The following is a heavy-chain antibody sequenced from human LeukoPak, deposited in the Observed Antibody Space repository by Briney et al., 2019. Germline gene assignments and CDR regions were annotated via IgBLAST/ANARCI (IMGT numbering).Heavy chain of an antibody. Sequence: PGGSLRLSCAASGFTFSSYWMSWVRQAPGKGLEWVANIKQDGSEKYYVDSVKGRFTISRDNAKNSLYLQMNSLRAEDTAVYYCAKGSVVVPAAFDYWGQGTLVTVSS. V-gene: IGHV3-7*01. J-gene: IGHJ4*02. D-gene: IGHD2-2*01. CDR2: IKQDGSEK. CDR3: AKGSVVVPAAFDY. CDR1: GFTFSSYW.